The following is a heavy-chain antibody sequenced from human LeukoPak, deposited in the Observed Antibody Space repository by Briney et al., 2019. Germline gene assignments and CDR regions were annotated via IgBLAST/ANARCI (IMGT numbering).Heavy chain of an antibody. CDR1: GYSFTSYW. J-gene: IGHJ4*02. V-gene: IGHV5-51*01. CDR3: ASFAEYCSGGSCYNPSFDY. CDR2: IYPGDSDT. Sequence: GESLKISCKGSGYSFTSYWIGWVRQLPGKGLEWMGIIYPGDSDTRYSPSFQGQVTISADKSISTAYLQWSSLKASDTAMYYCASFAEYCSGGSCYNPSFDYWGQGTLVTVSS. D-gene: IGHD2-15*01.